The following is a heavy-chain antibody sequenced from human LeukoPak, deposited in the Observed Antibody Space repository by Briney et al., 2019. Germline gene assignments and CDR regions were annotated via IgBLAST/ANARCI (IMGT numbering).Heavy chain of an antibody. CDR2: IFPDDSDT. CDR3: ARHKDYYYDSSGYLFDY. V-gene: IGHV5-51*01. D-gene: IGHD3-22*01. J-gene: IGHJ4*02. CDR1: GYTFTNHW. Sequence: GESLKISCKGSGYTFTNHWIAWVRQMPGKGLAWMGIIFPDDSDTRYSPSFEGQVTISAAKSTGTAYLQWSSLEASDTAMYYCARHKDYYYDSSGYLFDYWGQGTLVTVSS.